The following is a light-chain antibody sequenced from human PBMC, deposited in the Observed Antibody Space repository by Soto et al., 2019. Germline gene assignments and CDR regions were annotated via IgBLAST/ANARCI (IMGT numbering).Light chain of an antibody. CDR3: QSYDSILSGSV. Sequence: QSVLTQPPSVSGAPGQRVTISCTGSLSNIGLDYDVHWYQQLPGTAPKLLIYRNNNRPSGVPDRFSGSKSGTSASLAISGLQAEDEAYYYCQSYDSILSGSVFGTGTKLTVL. J-gene: IGLJ1*01. CDR2: RNN. V-gene: IGLV1-40*01. CDR1: LSNIGLDYD.